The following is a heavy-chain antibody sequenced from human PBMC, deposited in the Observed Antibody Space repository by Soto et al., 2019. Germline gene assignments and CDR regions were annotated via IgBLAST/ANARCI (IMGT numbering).Heavy chain of an antibody. V-gene: IGHV3-53*01. CDR1: GFTVSGKKY. J-gene: IGHJ3*02. CDR3: ATWPLREHAYDI. CDR2: LYDLDGT. Sequence: DVQLVASGGGLMQPGESLRLSCAAFGFTVSGKKYVAWVRQAPGKGLEWVSALYDLDGTYYADSVKGRFTTSSDSSRTTVYLQMNDLRPDDTAVYSCATWPLREHAYDIWGQGTTVTVSS. D-gene: IGHD3-10*01.